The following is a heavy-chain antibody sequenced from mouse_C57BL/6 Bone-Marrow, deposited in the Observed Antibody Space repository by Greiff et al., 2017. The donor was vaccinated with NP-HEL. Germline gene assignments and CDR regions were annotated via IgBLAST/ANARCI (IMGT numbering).Heavy chain of an antibody. V-gene: IGHV10-1*01. J-gene: IGHJ2*01. Sequence: GGGLVQPKGSLKLSCAASGFSFNTYAMNWVRQAPGKGLEWVARLRSKSNNYATSYADSLKARFTISRDDSESMLYLQMNNVKTEDTAMYYCVRQGYDGYYLDYWGQGTTLTVSS. D-gene: IGHD2-3*01. CDR2: LRSKSNNYAT. CDR1: GFSFNTYA. CDR3: VRQGYDGYYLDY.